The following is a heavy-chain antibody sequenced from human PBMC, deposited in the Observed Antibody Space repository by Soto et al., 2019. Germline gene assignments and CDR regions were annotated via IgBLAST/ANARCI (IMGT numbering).Heavy chain of an antibody. J-gene: IGHJ4*02. CDR2: MQPSTGRT. CDR3: ARGVSAGVEY. D-gene: IGHD1-26*01. V-gene: IGHV1-8*01. CDR1: GYSFTSLD. Sequence: QVQLVQSGAEVREPGASVKVSCKASGYSFTSLDINWVRQTAGQGLEWMGWMQPSTGRTGYAQKSQGRVTMTSDTSINTAYMELTTLTSDDTAFYYCARGVSAGVEYWGQGTLVTVSS.